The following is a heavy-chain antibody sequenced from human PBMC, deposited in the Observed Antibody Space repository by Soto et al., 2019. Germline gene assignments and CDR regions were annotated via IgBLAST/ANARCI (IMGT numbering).Heavy chain of an antibody. V-gene: IGHV3-33*01. CDR3: ARDSTPSYSNYYYYGMDV. Sequence: SLRLSSAASAFTFSSYGMHWVRQAPGKGLERVAVIWYDGSNRYYADSVKGRFTISRDNSKNTLYLQMNSLRAEDTAVYYCARDSTPSYSNYYYYGMDVWGQGTTVTVSS. J-gene: IGHJ6*02. CDR1: AFTFSSYG. D-gene: IGHD4-4*01. CDR2: IWYDGSNR.